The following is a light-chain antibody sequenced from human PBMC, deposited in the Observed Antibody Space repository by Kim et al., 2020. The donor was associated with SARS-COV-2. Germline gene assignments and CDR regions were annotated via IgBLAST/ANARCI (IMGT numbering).Light chain of an antibody. Sequence: IVMTQSPATLSVSPGARATLSCRASQSVSSDLAWYQKKPGQAPRLLIYGAANRASGVAARFSGSGSGTEFTLTISSLQSEDFAVYYCLPYNKWPGTFGQGTKVDIK. CDR2: GAA. J-gene: IGKJ1*01. CDR1: QSVSSD. CDR3: LPYNKWPGT. V-gene: IGKV3-15*01.